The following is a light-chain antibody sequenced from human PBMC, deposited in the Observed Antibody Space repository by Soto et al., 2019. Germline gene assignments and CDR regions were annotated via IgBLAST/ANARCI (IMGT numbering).Light chain of an antibody. CDR2: DVN. CDR1: SSDVGSDYNY. V-gene: IGLV2-14*03. CDR3: CSYTPSSTYV. Sequence: QAALTQPASVSGSPGQSIAISCTGTSSDVGSDYNYVSWYQQHPGKAPKLMVYDVNTRPSGVSNRFSGSKSGTTASLTISGLQAEDEADYYCCSYTPSSTYVFGTGTKVTVL. J-gene: IGLJ1*01.